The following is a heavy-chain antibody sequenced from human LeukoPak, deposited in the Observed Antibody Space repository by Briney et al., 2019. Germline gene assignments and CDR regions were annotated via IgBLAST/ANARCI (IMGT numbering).Heavy chain of an antibody. V-gene: IGHV7-4-1*02. J-gene: IGHJ3*02. D-gene: IGHD1-26*01. CDR1: GYTFTTYA. CDR2: INTNTGNP. CDR3: ARDDEHLPPWELRDPVFAFDI. Sequence: ASVKVSCKTSGYTFTTYAMNWVRQAPGQGLEWMGWINTNTGNPTYAQGFTGRFVFSLDTSVSTAYLQISSLKAEDTAVYYCARDDEHLPPWELRDPVFAFDIWGQGTMVTVSS.